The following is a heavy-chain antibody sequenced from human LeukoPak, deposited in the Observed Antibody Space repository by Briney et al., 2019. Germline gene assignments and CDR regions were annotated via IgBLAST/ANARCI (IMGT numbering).Heavy chain of an antibody. Sequence: SETLSLTCTVSGVSVSSGSCYWSWIRQPPGKGLEWIGYIYYSGSTNYNPSLKSRVTISVDTSKNQFSLKLSSVTAADTAVYYCARDPQYYDFWSGYGYYGMDVWGQGTTVTVSS. CDR2: IYYSGST. CDR3: ARDPQYYDFWSGYGYYGMDV. J-gene: IGHJ6*02. CDR1: GVSVSSGSCY. D-gene: IGHD3-3*01. V-gene: IGHV4-61*01.